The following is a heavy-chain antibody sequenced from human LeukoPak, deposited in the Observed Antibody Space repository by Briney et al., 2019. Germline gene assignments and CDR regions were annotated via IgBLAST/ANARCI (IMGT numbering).Heavy chain of an antibody. V-gene: IGHV1-2*02. CDR1: GYTFTGYY. Sequence: ASVKVSCKASGYTFTGYYTHWVRQAPGQGLEWMGWINPNTGGTNYAQKFRGRVTMTRDTSISTAYMELSRLRSDDTAVYYCAREKEYSSSTRYSYYYFMDVWGKGTTVTVS. CDR3: AREKEYSSSTRYSYYYFMDV. CDR2: INPNTGGT. J-gene: IGHJ6*03. D-gene: IGHD6-6*01.